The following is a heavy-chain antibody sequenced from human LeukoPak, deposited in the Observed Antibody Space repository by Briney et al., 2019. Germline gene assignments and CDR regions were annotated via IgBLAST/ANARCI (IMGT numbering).Heavy chain of an antibody. D-gene: IGHD6-19*01. J-gene: IGHJ4*02. V-gene: IGHV3-66*01. CDR1: GFTVSSNY. Sequence: GGSLRLCCAASGFTVSSNYMSWVRQAPGKGLEWVSVIYSGGSTYYADSVKGRFTISRDNSKNTLYLQMNRLRAEDTAVYYCARDRAGPHPYYFDYWGQGTLVTVSS. CDR2: IYSGGST. CDR3: ARDRAGPHPYYFDY.